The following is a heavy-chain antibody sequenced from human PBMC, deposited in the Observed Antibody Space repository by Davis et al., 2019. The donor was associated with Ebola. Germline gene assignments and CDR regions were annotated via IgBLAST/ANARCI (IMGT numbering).Heavy chain of an antibody. D-gene: IGHD5-12*01. CDR1: GYTFTSYG. CDR2: ISAYNGNT. V-gene: IGHV1-18*01. Sequence: AASVKVSCKASGYTFTSYGISWVRQAPGQGLEWMGWISAYNGNTNYAQKLQGRVTMTTDTSTSTAYMELRSLRSDDTAVYYCASIVATTNPPYYYYGMDVWGQGTTVTVSS. J-gene: IGHJ6*02. CDR3: ASIVATTNPPYYYYGMDV.